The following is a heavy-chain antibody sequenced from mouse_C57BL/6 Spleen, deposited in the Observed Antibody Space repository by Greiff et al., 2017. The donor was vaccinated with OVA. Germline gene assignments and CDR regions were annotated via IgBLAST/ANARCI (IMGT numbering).Heavy chain of an antibody. V-gene: IGHV5-6*01. Sequence: EVKLVESGGDLVKPGGSLKLSCAASGFTFSSYGMSWVRQTPDKRLEWVATISSGGSYTYYPDSVKGRFTISRDNAKNTLYLQMSSLKSEDTAMYYWATQGNYYGSSYDYFDYWGQGTTLTVSS. J-gene: IGHJ2*01. D-gene: IGHD1-1*01. CDR2: ISSGGSYT. CDR3: ATQGNYYGSSYDYFDY. CDR1: GFTFSSYG.